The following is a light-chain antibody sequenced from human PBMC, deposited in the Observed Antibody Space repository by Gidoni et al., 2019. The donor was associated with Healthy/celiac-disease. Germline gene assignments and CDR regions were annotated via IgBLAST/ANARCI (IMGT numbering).Light chain of an antibody. CDR3: QQYGSSPPIT. J-gene: IGKJ5*01. CDR2: GAS. CDR1: QSVSSSY. Sequence: EIVLTQSPGTLSLSPGERATLSCRASQSVSSSYLAWSQQTPGQAPRLRIYGASSRATGIPDRFSGSGSGTDFTLTISRLEPEDFAVYYCQQYGSSPPITVGQGTRLEIK. V-gene: IGKV3-20*01.